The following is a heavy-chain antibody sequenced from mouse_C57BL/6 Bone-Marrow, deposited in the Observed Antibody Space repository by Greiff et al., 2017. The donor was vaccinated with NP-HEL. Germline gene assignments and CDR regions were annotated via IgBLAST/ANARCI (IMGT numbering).Heavy chain of an antibody. CDR3: ARRDERLRRLYAMDY. D-gene: IGHD2-4*01. V-gene: IGHV2-6*03. Sequence: VQLQQSGPGLVAPSQSLSITCTVSGFSLTSYGVHWVRQPPGKGLEWLVVIWSDGSTTYNSALKSRLSISKDNSKSQVFLKMNSLQTDDTAMYYCARRDERLRRLYAMDYWGQGTSVTVSS. CDR2: IWSDGST. J-gene: IGHJ4*01. CDR1: GFSLTSYG.